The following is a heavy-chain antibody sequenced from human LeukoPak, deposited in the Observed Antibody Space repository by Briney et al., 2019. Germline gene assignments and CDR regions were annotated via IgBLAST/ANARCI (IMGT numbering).Heavy chain of an antibody. V-gene: IGHV4-30-4*08. J-gene: IGHJ5*02. D-gene: IGHD2-2*01. CDR3: ARGEGIVVVPAAMKFDP. CDR1: GGSISSGDYY. CDR2: IYYGGST. Sequence: SPSQTLSLTCTVSGGSISSGDYYWRWIRQPPRKGLEWIVYIYYGGSTYYNPSLKSRVTISVDTAKNQFSLELSSVTAADTAVYYCARGEGIVVVPAAMKFDPWGQGTLVTVSS.